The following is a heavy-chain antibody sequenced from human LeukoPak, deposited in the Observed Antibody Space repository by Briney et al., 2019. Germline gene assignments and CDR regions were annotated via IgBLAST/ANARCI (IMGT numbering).Heavy chain of an antibody. CDR2: ISWNSGSI. CDR3: AKDRKDIVAIGSYFDY. Sequence: GRSLRLSCAASGFTFDDYAMHWVRQAPGKGLEWVSGISWNSGSIGYADSVKGRFTISRDNAKNSLYLQMNSLRAEDTALYYCAKDRKDIVAIGSYFDYWGQGTLVTVFS. D-gene: IGHD5-12*01. CDR1: GFTFDDYA. V-gene: IGHV3-9*01. J-gene: IGHJ4*02.